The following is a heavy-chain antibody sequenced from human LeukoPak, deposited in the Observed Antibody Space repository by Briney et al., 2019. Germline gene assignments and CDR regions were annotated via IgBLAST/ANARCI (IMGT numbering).Heavy chain of an antibody. D-gene: IGHD6-13*01. CDR3: ARVQSSSWYSGWFDP. Sequence: GASVKVSCKASGYTFNSYGISWVRQAPGQGLEWMGWISAYNGNTNYAQKLQGRVTMTTDTSTSTAYMELRSLRSDDTAVYYCARVQSSSWYSGWFDPWGQGTLVTVSS. CDR2: ISAYNGNT. J-gene: IGHJ5*02. CDR1: GYTFNSYG. V-gene: IGHV1-18*01.